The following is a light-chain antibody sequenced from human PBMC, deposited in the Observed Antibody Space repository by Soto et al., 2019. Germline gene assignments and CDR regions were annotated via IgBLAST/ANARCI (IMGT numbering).Light chain of an antibody. V-gene: IGKV1-27*01. Sequence: DIQMTQSPSSLSASVGDRVTITCRTSQDISNYLAWYQQKPVKVPKLLIYAASTLQSGVPSRFSGGGSGTDFSLTISSLQPEDVATYYCQKYNSAPHTFGGGTKVEIQ. J-gene: IGKJ4*01. CDR2: AAS. CDR3: QKYNSAPHT. CDR1: QDISNY.